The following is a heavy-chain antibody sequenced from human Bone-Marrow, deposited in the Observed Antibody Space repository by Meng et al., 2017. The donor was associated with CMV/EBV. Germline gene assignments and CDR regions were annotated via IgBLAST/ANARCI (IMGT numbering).Heavy chain of an antibody. V-gene: IGHV4-39*07. Sequence: SETLSLTCTVSGGSISSSSYYWGWIRQPPGKGLEWIGSIYYSGSTYYNPSLKSRVTISVDTSRNQFSLRLSSVTAADTAVYYCARAFGYCTSTSCLTYYGMDVWAQGTTVTVSS. CDR3: ARAFGYCTSTSCLTYYGMDV. D-gene: IGHD2-2*01. J-gene: IGHJ6*02. CDR2: IYYSGST. CDR1: GGSISSSSYY.